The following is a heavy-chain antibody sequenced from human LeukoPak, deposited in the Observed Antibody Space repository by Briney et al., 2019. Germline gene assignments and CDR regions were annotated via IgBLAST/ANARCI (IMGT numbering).Heavy chain of an antibody. Sequence: PGGSLRLSCAASGFTFSGYVMHWVRQAPGKGLEWVAAISKDGKNKYYGDSVKGRFTISRDTFRNTLYLQMDSLRAEDTALYYCARETSPGRATGFDYWGQGTLVTVSS. J-gene: IGHJ4*02. D-gene: IGHD2-15*01. V-gene: IGHV3-30*04. CDR1: GFTFSGYV. CDR2: ISKDGKNK. CDR3: ARETSPGRATGFDY.